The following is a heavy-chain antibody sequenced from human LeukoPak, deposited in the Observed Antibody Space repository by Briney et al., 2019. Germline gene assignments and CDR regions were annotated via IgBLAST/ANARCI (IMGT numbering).Heavy chain of an antibody. CDR2: ISSNGGST. J-gene: IGHJ4*02. CDR3: AREYCDTTTCYKTIDY. Sequence: GGSLRLSCAASGFTFSYYAMHWVRQAPGTGLEYVSAISSNGGSTYYANSVKGRFTISRDNSKNTLFLQMGSLRAEDMAVYYCAREYCDTTTCYKTIDYWGQGTLVTVSS. V-gene: IGHV3-64*01. CDR1: GFTFSYYA. D-gene: IGHD2-2*02.